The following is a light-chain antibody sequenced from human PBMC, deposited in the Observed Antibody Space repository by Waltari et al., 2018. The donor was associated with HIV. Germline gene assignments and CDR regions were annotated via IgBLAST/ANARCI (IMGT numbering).Light chain of an antibody. Sequence: QSALTPPASVSGSPGQSITIPCTGTSRDVGGYTYVSWSQQHPGKAPKLMIYDVSNRPSGVSNRFSGSKSGNTASLTISGLQAEDEADYYCSSYTSSSTPTRVFGTGTKVTVL. CDR2: DVS. CDR1: SRDVGGYTY. V-gene: IGLV2-14*03. J-gene: IGLJ1*01. CDR3: SSYTSSSTPTRV.